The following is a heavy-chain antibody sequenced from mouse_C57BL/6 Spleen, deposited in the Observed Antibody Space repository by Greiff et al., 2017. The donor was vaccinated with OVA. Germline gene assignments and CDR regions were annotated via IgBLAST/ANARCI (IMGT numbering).Heavy chain of an antibody. J-gene: IGHJ4*01. CDR1: GYTFTSYW. D-gene: IGHD4-1*01. CDR2: IHPNSGST. Sequence: QVQLQQSGAELVKPGASVKLSCKASGYTFTSYWMHWVKQRPGQGLEWIGMIHPNSGSTNYNEKFKSKATLTVDKSSSTAYMQLSSLTSEDSAVYYGARPNVVIIEEYYAFDYWGQGTSVTVSS. CDR3: ARPNVVIIEEYYAFDY. V-gene: IGHV1-64*01.